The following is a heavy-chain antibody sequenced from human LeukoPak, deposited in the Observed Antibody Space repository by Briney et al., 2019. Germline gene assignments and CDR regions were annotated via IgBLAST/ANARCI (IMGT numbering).Heavy chain of an antibody. CDR3: AKDVITMVRGVILN. Sequence: TGGSLRLSCAASGFTFSSYAMSWVRQAPGKGLEWVSAISGSGGSTYYADSVKGRFTISRDNSKNTLYLQMNSLRAEDTTVYYCAKDVITMVRGVILNWGQGTLVTVSS. CDR1: GFTFSSYA. J-gene: IGHJ4*02. D-gene: IGHD3-10*01. CDR2: ISGSGGST. V-gene: IGHV3-23*01.